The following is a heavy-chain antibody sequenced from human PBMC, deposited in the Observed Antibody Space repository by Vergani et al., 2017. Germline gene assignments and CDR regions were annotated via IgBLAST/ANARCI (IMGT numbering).Heavy chain of an antibody. V-gene: IGHV4-30-2*01. CDR3: ARGSSIAARPFNYMDV. D-gene: IGHD6-6*01. CDR2: IYHSGST. Sequence: QLHLQESGSGLLKPSQTLSLTCAVSGGSISSGGYSWSWIRQPPGKGLEWIGYIYHSGSTYYNPSLKSRVTISVDRSKNQFSLKLSSVTAADTAVYYCARGSSIAARPFNYMDVWGKGTTVTVSS. CDR1: GGSISSGGYS. J-gene: IGHJ6*03.